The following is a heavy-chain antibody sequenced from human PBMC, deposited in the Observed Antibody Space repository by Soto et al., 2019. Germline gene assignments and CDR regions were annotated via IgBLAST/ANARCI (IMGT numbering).Heavy chain of an antibody. J-gene: IGHJ4*02. CDR2: IYYSETT. CDR1: GGSITSYY. CDR3: ARLNRYYHDTGDSATDY. V-gene: IGHV4-59*01. Sequence: QVHLQESGPGLVKPSETLSLTCTVSGGSITSYYWSWIRQPPGKGLEWIGYIYYSETTNYNPSLKSRITISADTSKNQFSLKLSSVTAADTAVYYCARLNRYYHDTGDSATDYWGQGTLVTVSS. D-gene: IGHD3-22*01.